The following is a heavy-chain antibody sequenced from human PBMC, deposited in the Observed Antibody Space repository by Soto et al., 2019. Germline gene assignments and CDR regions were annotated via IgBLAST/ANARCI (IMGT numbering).Heavy chain of an antibody. V-gene: IGHV3-33*01. CDR3: ARDRGYCSSTSCYHVSRDYYYGMDV. J-gene: IGHJ6*02. CDR2: IWYDGSNK. D-gene: IGHD2-2*01. CDR1: GFTFSSYA. Sequence: GGSLRLSCAASGFTFSSYAMHWVRQAPGKGLEWVAVIWYDGSNKYYADSVKGRFTISRDNSKNTLYLQMNSLRAEDTAVYYCARDRGYCSSTSCYHVSRDYYYGMDVWGQGTTVTVSS.